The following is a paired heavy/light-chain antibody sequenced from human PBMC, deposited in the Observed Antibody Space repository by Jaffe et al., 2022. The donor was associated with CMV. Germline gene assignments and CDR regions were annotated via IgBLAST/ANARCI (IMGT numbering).Light chain of an antibody. V-gene: IGKV3-20*01. CDR3: QQYSSRLVT. Sequence: EVVLTQFPATLSLSPGERATLSCRASQTIPNTYLVWYQQKPGQAPRLLIYGAYSRATGIPDRFSGSGAGTEFTLTISRLEPEDFAVYYCQQYSSRLVTFGGGTKVEIK. CDR1: QTIPNTY. CDR2: GAY. J-gene: IGKJ4*01.
Heavy chain of an antibody. CDR2: IHHSGAS. D-gene: IGHD1-26*01. V-gene: IGHV4-59*01. J-gene: IGHJ3*01. Sequence: QVQLQESGPRLVKPSETLSLTCGVSGDSITSYFWNWIRQTPGKGLEWIGFIHHSGASSYNPSLSSRVTMSVDTSKSQFSLRLSSVTAADTAVYYCAKWAGSPEGFDVWGQGTMVAVSS. CDR1: GDSITSYF. CDR3: AKWAGSPEGFDV.